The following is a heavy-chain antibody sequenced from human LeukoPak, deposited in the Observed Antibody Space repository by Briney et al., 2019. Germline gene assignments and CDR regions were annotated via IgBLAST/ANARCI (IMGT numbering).Heavy chain of an antibody. CDR3: ARGPSTHYYESIGYYYFDY. Sequence: SETLSITCAVYGGSFSGYYWTWIRQPPGKGLEWIGEINHSGSTNYNPSLKSRVTISEDTSKNQFSLKLSSVTAADTAVYYCARGPSTHYYESIGYYYFDYWGLGTLVTVSS. D-gene: IGHD3-22*01. V-gene: IGHV4-34*01. CDR1: GGSFSGYY. CDR2: INHSGST. J-gene: IGHJ4*02.